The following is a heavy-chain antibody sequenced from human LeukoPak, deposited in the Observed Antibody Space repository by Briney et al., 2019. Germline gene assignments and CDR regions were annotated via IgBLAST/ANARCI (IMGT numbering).Heavy chain of an antibody. CDR1: GGSISSGGYS. J-gene: IGHJ4*02. CDR3: ARRSGYGGNEPYFDY. CDR2: FYHSGST. Sequence: SETLSLTCAVSGGSISSGGYSWSRLRQPPGKGWDGIGNFYHSGSTYYNPSLKSRVTISVDRSKNQFSLKLSSVTAADTAVYYCARRSGYGGNEPYFDYWGQGTLVTVSS. D-gene: IGHD2-15*01. V-gene: IGHV4-30-2*01.